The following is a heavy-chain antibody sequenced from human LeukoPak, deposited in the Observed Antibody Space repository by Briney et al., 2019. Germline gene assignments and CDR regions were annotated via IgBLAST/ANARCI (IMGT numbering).Heavy chain of an antibody. CDR3: ARVAGYSYGMDV. CDR1: GFTFSSYS. D-gene: IGHD5-18*01. V-gene: IGHV3-21*04. Sequence: PGGSLRLSCAASGFTFSSYSMNWVRQAPGKGLEWVSSISSSSSYIYYADSVKGRFTISRDNAKNSLYLQMNSLRAEDTAVYYCARVAGYSYGMDVWGQGTTVTVSS. J-gene: IGHJ6*02. CDR2: ISSSSSYI.